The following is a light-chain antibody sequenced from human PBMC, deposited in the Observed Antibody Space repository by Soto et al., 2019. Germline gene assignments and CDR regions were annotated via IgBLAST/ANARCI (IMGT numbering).Light chain of an antibody. CDR2: SDD. V-gene: IGLV1-44*01. CDR3: ASWDDSMTVV. CDR1: NSNIGGKT. Sequence: QSALTQPPSASATPGQRVTISCSGSNSNIGGKTVTWYQQIPGQAPKVVIHSDDQRPSGVPDRFSGSKSGTSASLAISAVQSEDEAVYFCASWDDSMTVVFGGGTKVTVL. J-gene: IGLJ2*01.